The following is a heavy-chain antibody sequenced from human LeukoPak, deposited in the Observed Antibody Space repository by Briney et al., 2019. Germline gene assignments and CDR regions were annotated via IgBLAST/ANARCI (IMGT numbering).Heavy chain of an antibody. V-gene: IGHV3-23*01. Sequence: GGSLRLSCAASGFTFSSYAMSWVHQAPGKGLEWVSAISGSGGSTYYADSVKGRFTISRDNSKNTLYLQMNSLRAEDTAVYYCAKDTSGLRFLEWLLWGYFDYWGQGTLVTVSS. CDR2: ISGSGGST. CDR1: GFTFSSYA. D-gene: IGHD3-3*01. CDR3: AKDTSGLRFLEWLLWGYFDY. J-gene: IGHJ4*02.